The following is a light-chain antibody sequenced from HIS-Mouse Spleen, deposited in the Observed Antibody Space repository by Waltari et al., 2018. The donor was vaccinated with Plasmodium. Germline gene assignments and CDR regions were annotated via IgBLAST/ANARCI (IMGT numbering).Light chain of an antibody. Sequence: QSALTQPRSVSGSPGQSVTISCTGTSRDVGGYNYVSWYQQPPGQAPKRMIYDVSKRPSGVPDRFSGSKSGNTASLTISGLQAEDEADYYCCSYAGSYTYVFGTGTKVTVL. CDR1: SRDVGGYNY. J-gene: IGLJ1*01. V-gene: IGLV2-11*01. CDR2: DVS. CDR3: CSYAGSYTYV.